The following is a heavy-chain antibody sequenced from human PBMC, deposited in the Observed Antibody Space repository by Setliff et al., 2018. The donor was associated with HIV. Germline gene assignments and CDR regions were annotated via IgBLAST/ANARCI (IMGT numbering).Heavy chain of an antibody. CDR2: VYYSGST. CDR3: ARMYSNYGRYYYYYMDV. Sequence: PSETLSLTCTVSDDSISNANFYWTWIRQHPGKGLEWIGYVYYSGSTYYNPSLKSRITISVDASKNQFSLKVSSVTAADTAVYYCARMYSNYGRYYYYYMDVWGKGTTVTVS. J-gene: IGHJ6*03. D-gene: IGHD4-4*01. V-gene: IGHV4-31*03. CDR1: DDSISNANFY.